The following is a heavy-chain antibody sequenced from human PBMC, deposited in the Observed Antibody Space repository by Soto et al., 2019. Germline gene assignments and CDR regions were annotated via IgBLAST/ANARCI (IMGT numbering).Heavy chain of an antibody. CDR2: MNPQTGHT. CDR1: GYTFTNYD. J-gene: IGHJ5*02. V-gene: IGHV1-8*01. Sequence: QVQLVQSGAEVKKPGASLKVSCRSSGYTFTNYDVNWVRQAPGQGLEWMGWMNPQTGHTGYAQKFQDRVTMTRDTYISTSYMELTSLTSEDTAVYYCARIAVAGTWWFDPWGQGTLVTVSS. CDR3: ARIAVAGTWWFDP. D-gene: IGHD6-19*01.